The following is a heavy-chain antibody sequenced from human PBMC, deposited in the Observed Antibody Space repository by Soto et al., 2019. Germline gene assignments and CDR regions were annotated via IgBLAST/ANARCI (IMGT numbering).Heavy chain of an antibody. CDR3: PRARMISRGYDAFDI. V-gene: IGHV5-51*01. CDR1: GYSFTSYW. J-gene: IGHJ3*02. CDR2: IYPGDSDT. Sequence: GESLKISCKGSGYSFTSYWIGWVRQMPGKGLEWMGIIYPGDSDTRYSPSFQGQVTISADKSISTAYLQWSSLKASDTAMYYCPRARMISRGYDAFDIWGQGTMVTVSS. D-gene: IGHD6-25*01.